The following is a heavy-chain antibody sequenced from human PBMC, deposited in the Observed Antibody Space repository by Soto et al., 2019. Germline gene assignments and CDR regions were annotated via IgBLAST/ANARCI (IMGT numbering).Heavy chain of an antibody. J-gene: IGHJ4*02. CDR2: ITVSGRDS. D-gene: IGHD2-8*01. CDR1: GFTFRHNV. V-gene: IGHV3-23*01. CDR3: AKNGLDNSPSAIDS. Sequence: GGSLRLSCAASGFTFRHNVLRWVLAAPGKGLDWVSVITVSGRDSYCADSVKGRFTISRNNSKYIVFLQMTSQRAADTVLYYCAKNGLDNSPSAIDSWGPGTLVTVSS.